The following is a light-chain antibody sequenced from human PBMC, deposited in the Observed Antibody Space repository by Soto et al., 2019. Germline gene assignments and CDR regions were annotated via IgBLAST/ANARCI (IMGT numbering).Light chain of an antibody. Sequence: QSALTQPPSASGSPGQTVTIPCTGTSNDIGEYHYVSWYQQHPGKAPKLMIYEVTQRPSWVPHRFSGSKSGNTASLTVYGLQPEDEADYYCSSYAGSDNPVLFGGGTKLTVL. CDR1: SNDIGEYHY. CDR3: SSYAGSDNPVL. CDR2: EVT. V-gene: IGLV2-8*01. J-gene: IGLJ2*01.